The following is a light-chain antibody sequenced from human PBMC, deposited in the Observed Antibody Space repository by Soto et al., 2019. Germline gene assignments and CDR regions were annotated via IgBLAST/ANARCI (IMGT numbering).Light chain of an antibody. CDR2: DAS. Sequence: DIHMTQSPSTRSGSVLDAVTLTFLASQSVSGWLAWYQQKPGEAPKLLIYDASALPRGVPSRFSGSGSGTEFTLTISGLQPDDFASYYCQQYNTYFSLTFGGGTKVDIK. V-gene: IGKV1-5*01. CDR1: QSVSGW. CDR3: QQYNTYFSLT. J-gene: IGKJ4*01.